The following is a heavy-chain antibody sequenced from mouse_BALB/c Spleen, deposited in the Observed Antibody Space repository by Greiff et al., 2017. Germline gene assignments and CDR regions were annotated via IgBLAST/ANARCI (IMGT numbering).Heavy chain of an antibody. V-gene: IGHV1S29*02. CDR2: IYPYNGGT. Sequence: VQLQQSGPELVKPGASVKISCKASGYTFTDYNMHWVKQSHGKSLEWIGYIYPYNGGTGYNQKFKSKATLTVDNSSSTAYMELRSLTSEDSAVYYCAIGGYGNVCFDYWGQGTTLTVSS. CDR3: AIGGYGNVCFDY. J-gene: IGHJ2*01. D-gene: IGHD2-1*01. CDR1: GYTFTDYN.